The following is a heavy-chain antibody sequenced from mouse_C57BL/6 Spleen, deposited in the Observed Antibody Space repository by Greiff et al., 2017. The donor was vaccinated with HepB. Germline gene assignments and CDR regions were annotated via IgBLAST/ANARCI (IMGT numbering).Heavy chain of an antibody. CDR1: GYTFTSYW. CDR3: ARRYDGSSSYFDY. V-gene: IGHV1-69*01. CDR2: IDPSDSYT. D-gene: IGHD1-1*01. Sequence: QVQLQQPGAELVMPGASVKLSCKASGYTFTSYWMHWVKQRPGQGLEWIGEIDPSDSYTNYNHKFKGKSTLTVDKSSSTAYMQLSSLTSEDSAGYYCARRYDGSSSYFDYWGQGTTLTVSS. J-gene: IGHJ2*01.